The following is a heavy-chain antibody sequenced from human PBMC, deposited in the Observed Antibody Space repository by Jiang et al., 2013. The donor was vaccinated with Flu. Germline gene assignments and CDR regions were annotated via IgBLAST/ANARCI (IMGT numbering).Heavy chain of an antibody. CDR1: GYTFTSYA. V-gene: IGHV7-4-1*02. J-gene: IGHJ2*01. D-gene: IGHD3-22*01. Sequence: QSGSELKKPGASVKVSCKASGYTFTSYAMNWVRQAPGQGLEWMGWINTNTGNPTYAQGFTGRFVFSLDTSVSTAYLQISSLKAEDTAVYYCARAPTTYYYDSSGNYWYFDLWGLAPWSLS. CDR2: INTNTGNP. CDR3: ARAPTTYYYDSSGNYWYFDL.